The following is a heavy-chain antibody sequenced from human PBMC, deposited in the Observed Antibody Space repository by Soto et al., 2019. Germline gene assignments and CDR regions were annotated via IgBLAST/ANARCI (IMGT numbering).Heavy chain of an antibody. CDR1: GGSISSGGYY. CDR3: ARDRKGGFCSSTSCYTSHYYGMDV. D-gene: IGHD2-2*02. CDR2: IYYSGST. J-gene: IGHJ6*02. V-gene: IGHV4-31*03. Sequence: PSETLSLTCTVSGGSISSGGYYWSWIRQHPGKGLEWIGYIYYSGSTYYNPSLKSRVTISVDTSKNQFSLKLSSVTAADTAVYYCARDRKGGFCSSTSCYTSHYYGMDVWGQGTTVTVSS.